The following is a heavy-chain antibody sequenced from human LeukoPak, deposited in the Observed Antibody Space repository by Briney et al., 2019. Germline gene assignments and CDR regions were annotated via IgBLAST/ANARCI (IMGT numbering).Heavy chain of an antibody. J-gene: IGHJ3*02. CDR1: GFTFSSYS. CDR3: TRAHQLELYAFDI. D-gene: IGHD1-7*01. Sequence: PGGSLRLSCAASGFTFSSYSIHWVRQAPGKGLEWVSDSVQGRFTISRDNAKNSLYLQMISLRAEDTAVYYCTRAHQLELYAFDIWGQGTMVTVSS. V-gene: IGHV3-48*01.